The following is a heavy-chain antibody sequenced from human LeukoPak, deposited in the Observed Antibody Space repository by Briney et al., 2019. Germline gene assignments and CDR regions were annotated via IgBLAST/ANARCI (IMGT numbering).Heavy chain of an antibody. J-gene: IGHJ4*02. Sequence: SETLSLTCTVSGGSISSYYWSWIRQPPGKGLEWIGYIYYSGSTYYNPSLKSRVTISVDTSKNQFSLKLSSVTAADTAVYYCARGWLPRRLVPFDYWGQGTLVTVSS. V-gene: IGHV4-59*12. D-gene: IGHD6-6*01. CDR1: GGSISSYY. CDR2: IYYSGST. CDR3: ARGWLPRRLVPFDY.